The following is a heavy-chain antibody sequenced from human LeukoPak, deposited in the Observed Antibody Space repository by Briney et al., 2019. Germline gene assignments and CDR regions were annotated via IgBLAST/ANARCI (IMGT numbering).Heavy chain of an antibody. D-gene: IGHD1/OR15-1a*01. J-gene: IGHJ6*04. CDR2: IIPIFGTA. CDR1: GGTFSSYA. CDR3: AREAGWNTYYYGMDV. V-gene: IGHV1-69*13. Sequence: SVKVSCKASGGTFSSYAISWVRQAPGQGVEWMGGIIPIFGTANYAQKFQGRVTITADESTSTAYMELSSLRSEDTAVYYCAREAGWNTYYYGMDVWGKGTTVTVSS.